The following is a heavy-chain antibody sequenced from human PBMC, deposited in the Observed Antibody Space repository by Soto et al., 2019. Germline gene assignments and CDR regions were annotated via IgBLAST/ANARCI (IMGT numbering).Heavy chain of an antibody. J-gene: IGHJ4*02. Sequence: NLFATWTVSVGFISRGGCYWRFVTQHPLEVLWGIGYIYYSGDTYYNPSLKSRVTISEDRSKNRFSLKLSFVTAADTAVYYCARSPRGYYDGSGYYYVDYFDNWGQGTLVTVSS. V-gene: IGHV4-31*02. CDR3: ARSPRGYYDGSGYYYVDYFDN. D-gene: IGHD3-22*01. CDR1: VGFISRGGCY. CDR2: IYYSGDT.